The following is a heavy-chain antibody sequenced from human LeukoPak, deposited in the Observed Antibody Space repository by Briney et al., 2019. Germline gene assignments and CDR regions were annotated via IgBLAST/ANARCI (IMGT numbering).Heavy chain of an antibody. J-gene: IGHJ4*02. D-gene: IGHD3-9*01. CDR1: GFTFDDYA. V-gene: IGHV3-9*01. CDR2: ISWNSGSI. Sequence: GGSLRLSCAASGFTFDDYAMHWVRQAPGKGLEWVSGISWNSGSIGYADSVKGRFTISRDNAKNSLYLQMNSLRAEDTALYYCARARSDILTGYRYYFDYWGQGTLVTVSS. CDR3: ARARSDILTGYRYYFDY.